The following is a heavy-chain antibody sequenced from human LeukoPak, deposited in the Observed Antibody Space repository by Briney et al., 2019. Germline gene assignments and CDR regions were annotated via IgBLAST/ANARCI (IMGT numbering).Heavy chain of an antibody. CDR2: INHSGST. Sequence: SETLSLTCAVYGGSFSGYYWSWIRQPPGKGLEWIGEINHSGSTNYNPSLKSRVTISVDTSKNQFSLKLSSVTAADTAVYYCARGYAFDIWGQGTMVTVSS. J-gene: IGHJ3*02. CDR1: GGSFSGYY. CDR3: ARGYAFDI. V-gene: IGHV4-34*01.